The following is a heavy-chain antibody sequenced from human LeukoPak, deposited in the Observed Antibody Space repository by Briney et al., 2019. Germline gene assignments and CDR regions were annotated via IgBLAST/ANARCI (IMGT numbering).Heavy chain of an antibody. CDR2: IYYSGST. D-gene: IGHD5-24*01. J-gene: IGHJ5*02. CDR1: GGSISSSSYY. V-gene: IGHV4-39*07. Sequence: PSETLSLTCTVSGGSISSSSYYWGWIRQPPGKGLEWVGSIYYSGSTYYNPSLKSRVTISVDTSKNQLSLKLSSVTAADTAVYYCARDRLQLQSWGQGTLVTVSS. CDR3: ARDRLQLQS.